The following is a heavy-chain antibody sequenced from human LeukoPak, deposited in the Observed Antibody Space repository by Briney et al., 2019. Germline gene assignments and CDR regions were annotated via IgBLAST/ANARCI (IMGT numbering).Heavy chain of an antibody. CDR1: GFTFSNYW. CDR2: ISSGSTYM. CDR3: GRVGGRSKAAKGDAFDI. Sequence: GGSLRLSCAASGFTFSNYWMNWVRQAPGKGLEWVSSISSGSTYMYYADSVKGRFTISRDNAQNSMYLQMNSLRAEDTAVYYCGRVGGRSKAAKGDAFDIWGQGTMVTVSS. D-gene: IGHD6-6*01. V-gene: IGHV3-21*01. J-gene: IGHJ3*02.